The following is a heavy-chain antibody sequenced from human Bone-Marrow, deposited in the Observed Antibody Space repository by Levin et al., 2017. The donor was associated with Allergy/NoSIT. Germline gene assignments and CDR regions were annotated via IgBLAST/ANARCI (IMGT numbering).Heavy chain of an antibody. J-gene: IGHJ5*01. V-gene: IGHV4-39*07. CDR2: FYHGETT. Sequence: SETLSLTCTVSGGSVSSNSSYWAWIRQSPGKGLEWIGTFYHGETTLYNPSLKSRVSLSVDTSKNEFSLRLRSVTAADTAVYFCARDTIRFKWFDSWGQGTLLTVSS. CDR1: GGSVSSNSSY. D-gene: IGHD5-24*01. CDR3: ARDTIRFKWFDS.